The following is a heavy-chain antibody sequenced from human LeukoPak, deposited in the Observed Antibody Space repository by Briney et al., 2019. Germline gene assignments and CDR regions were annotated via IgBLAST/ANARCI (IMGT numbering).Heavy chain of an antibody. CDR3: ARYNFLRVYSGSYWGAFDI. J-gene: IGHJ3*02. D-gene: IGHD1-26*01. CDR1: GFTFDDYA. CDR2: ISGDDGST. Sequence: GGSLRFSCATSGFTFDDYAMHWVRQAPGKGLEWVSLISGDDGSTYYADSVKGRFTISRDNSKNSLYLQMNSLATEATMLYYSARYNFLRVYSGSYWGAFDIWGQGTMVTVSS. V-gene: IGHV3-43*02.